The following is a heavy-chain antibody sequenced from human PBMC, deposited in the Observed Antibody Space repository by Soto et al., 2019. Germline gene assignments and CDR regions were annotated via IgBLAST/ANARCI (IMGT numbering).Heavy chain of an antibody. V-gene: IGHV3-48*03. J-gene: IGHJ4*02. CDR3: ARDSRGGAARRPTFYY. D-gene: IGHD6-6*01. Sequence: GGSLRLSCVGSGFTFSSFEMNWVRQTPGKGLEWLSYIGRSGETIYYADSVKGRFTISRDNAKSSLFLQMTGLRDEDTGIYYCARDSRGGAARRPTFYYWGRGTLVTVSS. CDR1: GFTFSSFE. CDR2: IGRSGETI.